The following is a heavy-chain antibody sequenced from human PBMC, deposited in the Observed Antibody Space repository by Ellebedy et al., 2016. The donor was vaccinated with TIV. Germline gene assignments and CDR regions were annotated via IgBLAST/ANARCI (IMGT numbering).Heavy chain of an antibody. Sequence: PGGSLRLSCAASGLTFNIYVMNWVRQAPGKGLEWVSTISGSGGRTHYADSVKGRFTISRDNSKNTLYLQVNSRRAEDTAVYYCAADRYCSGGNCYWVDYWGQGTLVTVSS. CDR3: AADRYCSGGNCYWVDY. CDR1: GLTFNIYV. J-gene: IGHJ4*02. CDR2: ISGSGGRT. D-gene: IGHD2-15*01. V-gene: IGHV3-23*01.